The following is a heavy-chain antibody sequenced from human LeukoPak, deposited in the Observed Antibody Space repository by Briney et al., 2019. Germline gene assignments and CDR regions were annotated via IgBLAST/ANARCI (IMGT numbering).Heavy chain of an antibody. V-gene: IGHV3-23*01. Sequence: PGESLRLSCAASGFTFSSHALSWVRQAPGKGLEWVSSLSGSGYNTYYADSVKGRFTTSRDNSKNTVYLQMNSLRAEDTAVYYCAKDPYGTRYFDYWGQGTLVTVSS. J-gene: IGHJ4*02. CDR1: GFTFSSHA. CDR3: AKDPYGTRYFDY. D-gene: IGHD2-2*01. CDR2: LSGSGYNT.